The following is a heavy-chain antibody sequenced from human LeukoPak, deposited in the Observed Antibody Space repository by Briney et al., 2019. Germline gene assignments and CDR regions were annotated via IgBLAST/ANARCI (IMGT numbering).Heavy chain of an antibody. D-gene: IGHD4-17*01. CDR2: ISAYNGNT. Sequence: ASVKVSCKASGYTFTSYGISWVRQAPGRGLEWMGWISAYNGNTNYAQKLQGRVTMTTDTSTSTAYMELRSLRSDDTAVYYCARDLDDYGDPWDAFDIWGQGTMVTVSS. CDR1: GYTFTSYG. J-gene: IGHJ3*02. V-gene: IGHV1-18*01. CDR3: ARDLDDYGDPWDAFDI.